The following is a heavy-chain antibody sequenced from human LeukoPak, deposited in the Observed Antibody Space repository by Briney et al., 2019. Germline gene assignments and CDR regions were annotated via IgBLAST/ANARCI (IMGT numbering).Heavy chain of an antibody. CDR2: ISYDGSNK. CDR3: AKDREIRYDILTGSPPDY. CDR1: GFTSSSYG. D-gene: IGHD3-9*01. J-gene: IGHJ4*02. V-gene: IGHV3-30*18. Sequence: GRSLRLSCAASGFTSSSYGMHWVRQAPGKGLEWVAVISYDGSNKYYADSVKGRFTISRDNSKNTLYLQMNSLRAEDTAVYYCAKDREIRYDILTGSPPDYWGQGTLVTVSS.